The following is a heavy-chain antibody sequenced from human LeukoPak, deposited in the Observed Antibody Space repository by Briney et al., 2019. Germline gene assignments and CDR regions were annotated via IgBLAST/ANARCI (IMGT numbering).Heavy chain of an antibody. CDR3: AGAFNYDFWSGYPYYFDY. V-gene: IGHV3-7*01. D-gene: IGHD3-3*01. J-gene: IGHJ4*02. CDR1: GVTFSDYW. CDR2: IKQDGSET. Sequence: GGSLRLSCAASGVTFSDYWMTWVRQAPGKGLEWVANIKQDGSETYYLDSVEGRFTISRDNAQNSLFLQMHSLRAEDTAVYYCAGAFNYDFWSGYPYYFDYWGQGTLVTVSS.